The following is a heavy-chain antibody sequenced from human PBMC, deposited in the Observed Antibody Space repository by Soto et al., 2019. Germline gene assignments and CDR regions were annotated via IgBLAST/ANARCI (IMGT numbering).Heavy chain of an antibody. CDR2: IYYRGGA. J-gene: IGHJ6*02. Sequence: QVQLQESGPGLVKPSQNLSLSCTVSSSSVISGDYYWSWIRQPPGKGLEWIASIYYRGGAYYNPSLESRVITLMDATSKHLSPRRITAVGAAAAAEYCCAGGWEDNYNRYYYALDVWGQGTTVTVSS. CDR1: SSSVISGDYY. V-gene: IGHV4-30-4*01. D-gene: IGHD1-1*01. CDR3: AGGWEDNYNRYYYALDV.